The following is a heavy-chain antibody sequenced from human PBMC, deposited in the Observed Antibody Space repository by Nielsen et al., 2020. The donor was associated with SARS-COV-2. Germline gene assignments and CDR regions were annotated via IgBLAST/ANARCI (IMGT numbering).Heavy chain of an antibody. CDR3: AKSDIVVVPAAIRGYYYYYGMDV. CDR1: GYTFTGYY. V-gene: IGHV1-2*06. D-gene: IGHD2-2*02. Sequence: ASVKVSCKASGYTFTGYYMHWVRQAPGQGLEWMGRINPNSGGTNYAQKFQGRVTMTRNTSISTAYMELSSLRSEDTAVYYCAKSDIVVVPAAIRGYYYYYGMDVWGQGTTVTVSS. J-gene: IGHJ6*02. CDR2: INPNSGGT.